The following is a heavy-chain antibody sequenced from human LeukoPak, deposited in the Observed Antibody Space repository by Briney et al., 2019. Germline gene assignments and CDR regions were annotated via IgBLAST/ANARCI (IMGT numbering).Heavy chain of an antibody. CDR3: TGDVYQH. Sequence: GGSLRLSCAASGLTVNSKYMSWVRQAPGKGLEWVSIIYSGGSTNYADSVKGRFTISRDNSKNTVYLQMNSLRAEDTAVYYCTGDVYQHWGQGALVTVSS. D-gene: IGHD1-14*01. J-gene: IGHJ1*01. CDR1: GLTVNSKY. V-gene: IGHV3-53*01. CDR2: IYSGGST.